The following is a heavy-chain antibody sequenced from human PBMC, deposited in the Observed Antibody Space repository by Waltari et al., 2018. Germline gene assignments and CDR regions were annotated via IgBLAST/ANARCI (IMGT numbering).Heavy chain of an antibody. V-gene: IGHV3-48*01. CDR3: AGRITKGA. J-gene: IGHJ4*02. Sequence: EVQLVESGGGLVQPGGSLRLSCAASGFTFSSYSMNWVRQAPGKGLEWVSDISSISSTIYYADSVKGRFTISRDNAKNSLYLQMNSLRAEDTAVYYCAGRITKGAWGQGTLVTVSS. CDR1: GFTFSSYS. D-gene: IGHD3-10*01. CDR2: ISSISSTI.